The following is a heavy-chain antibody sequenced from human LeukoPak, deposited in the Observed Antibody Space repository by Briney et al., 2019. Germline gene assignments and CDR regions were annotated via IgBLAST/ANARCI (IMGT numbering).Heavy chain of an antibody. CDR3: ARASHGWYFDL. CDR2: IYYSGST. CDR1: GGSISSSSYY. Sequence: SETLSLTCTVSGGSISSSSYYWGWIRQPPGKGLEWIGSIYYSGSTYYNPSLKSRVTISVDTSKNQFSLKLSSVTAADTAVYYCARASHGWYFDLWGRGTLVTVSS. D-gene: IGHD6-6*01. J-gene: IGHJ2*01. V-gene: IGHV4-39*07.